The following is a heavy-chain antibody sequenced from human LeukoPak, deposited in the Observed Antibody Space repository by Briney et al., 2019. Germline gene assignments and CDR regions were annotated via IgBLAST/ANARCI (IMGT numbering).Heavy chain of an antibody. D-gene: IGHD3-16*01. J-gene: IGHJ4*02. CDR3: AKDEATSGGGLAS. CDR2: MYTGGTT. CDR1: GFTVSGTH. Sequence: PGGSLRLSCAASGFTVSGTHMSWVRQAPGKGLEWASAMYTGGTTYYADSVKGRFTISRDNSRNTLFLHMSSLRADDTAVYYCAKDEATSGGGLASWGQGTLVTVSS. V-gene: IGHV3-53*01.